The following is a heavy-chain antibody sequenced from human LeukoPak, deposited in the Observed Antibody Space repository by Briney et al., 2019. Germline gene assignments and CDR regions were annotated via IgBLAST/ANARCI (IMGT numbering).Heavy chain of an antibody. CDR2: ITSGETYI. V-gene: IGHV3-21*01. Sequence: GGSLRLSCAASGFTFSTYNMNWLRQAPGKGLEWVSSITSGETYIYYADSVKGRFTISRDNAKNSLFLQMNSLRAEDTAVYYCARVRGIVVVTYDAFDIWGQGTMVTVSS. CDR1: GFTFSTYN. CDR3: ARVRGIVVVTYDAFDI. J-gene: IGHJ3*02. D-gene: IGHD2-21*02.